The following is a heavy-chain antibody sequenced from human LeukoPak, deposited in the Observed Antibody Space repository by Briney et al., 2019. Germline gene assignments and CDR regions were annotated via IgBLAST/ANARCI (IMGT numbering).Heavy chain of an antibody. CDR2: IYYSGST. CDR3: ARQRSDYYGMDV. CDR1: VGSISIYY. J-gene: IGHJ6*02. V-gene: IGHV4-59*08. Sequence: SETLSLTCTVSVGSISIYYWSWIRQPPGRGLEWIGYIYYSGSTNYNPSLRSRVTISVDTSKNQFSLKLSSVTAADTAVYYCARQRSDYYGMDVWGQGTTVTVSS. D-gene: IGHD3-3*01.